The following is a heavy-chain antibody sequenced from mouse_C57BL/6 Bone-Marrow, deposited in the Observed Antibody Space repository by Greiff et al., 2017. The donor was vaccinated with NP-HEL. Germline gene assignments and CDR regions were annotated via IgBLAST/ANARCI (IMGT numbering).Heavy chain of an antibody. Sequence: EVMLVESGGGLVKPGGSLKLSCAASGFTFSSYAMSWVRQTPEKRLEWVATISDGGSYTYYPDNVKGRFTISRDNAKNNLYLQMSHLKSEDTAMYYCAMRRTPWFAYWGQGTLVTVSA. CDR1: GFTFSSYA. J-gene: IGHJ3*01. CDR3: AMRRTPWFAY. CDR2: ISDGGSYT. V-gene: IGHV5-4*03.